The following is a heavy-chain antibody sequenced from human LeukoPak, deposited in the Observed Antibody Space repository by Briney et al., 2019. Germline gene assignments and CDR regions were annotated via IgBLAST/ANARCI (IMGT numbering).Heavy chain of an antibody. Sequence: SETLSLTCTVSGGSISGYYCTWIRQPPGKGLERIGYIFYTGSDNSNYNPSLRSRVTMSVDTSKNQFSLNLRSVTAADTAVYYCAGDERRGSYGHWFDPWGQGTLVTVSS. D-gene: IGHD3-16*01. CDR1: GGSISGYY. CDR2: IFYTGSDNS. V-gene: IGHV4-59*01. CDR3: AGDERRGSYGHWFDP. J-gene: IGHJ5*02.